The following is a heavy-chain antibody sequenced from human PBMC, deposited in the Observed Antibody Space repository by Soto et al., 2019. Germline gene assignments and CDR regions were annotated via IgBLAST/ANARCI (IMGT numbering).Heavy chain of an antibody. CDR3: VIHFAESSMAAIGY. D-gene: IGHD6-19*01. CDR2: MYSSGTT. V-gene: IGHV4-39*01. CDR1: GASIDGGSYY. Sequence: QLQLQESGPGLVKPSETLSLTCTVSGASIDGGSYYWGWIRQSPGKGLEWIGSMYSSGTTRYEPFLKSRVTMSVDTSKNQFSLKLTSVTAADTAVYYCVIHFAESSMAAIGYWGQGTLVTVSA. J-gene: IGHJ4*02.